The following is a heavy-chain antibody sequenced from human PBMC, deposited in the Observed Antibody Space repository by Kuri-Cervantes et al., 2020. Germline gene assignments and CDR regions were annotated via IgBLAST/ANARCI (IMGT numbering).Heavy chain of an antibody. CDR3: ARGFRAVAGTIDY. D-gene: IGHD6-19*01. J-gene: IGHJ4*02. V-gene: IGHV3-30-3*01. Sequence: GGSLRLSCAASGFTFSSYAMHWVRQAPGKGLEWVAVISYDGSNKYYADSVKGRFTISRDNSKNTLYLQMNSLRAEDTAVYYCARGFRAVAGTIDYWGQGTLVTVSS. CDR1: GFTFSSYA. CDR2: ISYDGSNK.